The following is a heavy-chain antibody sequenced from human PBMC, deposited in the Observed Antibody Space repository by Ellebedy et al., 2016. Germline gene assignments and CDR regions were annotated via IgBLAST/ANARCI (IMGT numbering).Heavy chain of an antibody. V-gene: IGHV3-33*01. CDR1: GYTFSSYG. CDR2: IWFDGSNI. Sequence: GESLKISCEASGYTFSSYGMNWVRQAPGKGLEWVAVIWFDGSNIYYADSVKGRFTISRDNSNNTLYLQMNSLRAEDTAVYYCARDDALDGGFLDFWGHGALVTVSS. J-gene: IGHJ4*01. D-gene: IGHD3-16*01. CDR3: ARDDALDGGFLDF.